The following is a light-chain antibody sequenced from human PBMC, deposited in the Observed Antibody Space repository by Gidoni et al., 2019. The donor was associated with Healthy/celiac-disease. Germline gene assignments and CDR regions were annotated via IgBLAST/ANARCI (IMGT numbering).Light chain of an antibody. CDR3: QQRSNWPPFT. CDR1: QRISSY. V-gene: IGKV3-11*01. J-gene: IGKJ3*01. Sequence: EIVLTQSPATLSLSPGERATLSCRASQRISSYLAWYQQKPGKAPMLLISDASNRATGIPPRFSSSASGTDFTLTLSSLEPEDFAVYSCQQRSNWPPFTFGPGTKVDIK. CDR2: DAS.